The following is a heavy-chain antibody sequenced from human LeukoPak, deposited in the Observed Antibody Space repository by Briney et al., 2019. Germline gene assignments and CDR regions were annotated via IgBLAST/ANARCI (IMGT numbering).Heavy chain of an antibody. CDR3: ARYTAMAYYFDY. D-gene: IGHD5-18*01. J-gene: IGHJ4*02. Sequence: ASVKVSCMASGYTFTSYGISWVRQAPGQGLEWMGWISAYNGNTNYAQKLQGRVTMTTDTSTSTAYMELRSLRSDDTAVYYCARYTAMAYYFDYWGQGTLVTVSS. CDR2: ISAYNGNT. V-gene: IGHV1-18*01. CDR1: GYTFTSYG.